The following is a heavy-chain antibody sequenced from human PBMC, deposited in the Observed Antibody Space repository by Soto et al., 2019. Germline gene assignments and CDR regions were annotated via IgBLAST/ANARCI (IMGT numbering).Heavy chain of an antibody. CDR1: GFTFSSYW. CDR3: AREGSKITRDY. D-gene: IGHD1-20*01. CDR2: INRDGSST. V-gene: IGHV3-74*01. J-gene: IGHJ4*02. Sequence: EVQLVESGGGLVQPGGSLRLSCAASGFTFSSYWMHWVRQAPGKGLVWVSRINRDGSSTTYADSVKGRFTISRDNAKNTLYLQMNSLRVEDTAVYYCAREGSKITRDYWGQGTLVTVSS.